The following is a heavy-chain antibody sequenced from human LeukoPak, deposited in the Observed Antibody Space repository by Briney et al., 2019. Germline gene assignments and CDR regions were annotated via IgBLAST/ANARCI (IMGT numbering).Heavy chain of an antibody. J-gene: IGHJ4*02. CDR2: IKQDGSET. D-gene: IGHD2-2*01. CDR1: GFTFFNYW. V-gene: IGHV3-7*04. CDR3: ARGGCSSTRCFAGFFDY. Sequence: GGSLRLSCAASGFTFFNYWMSWVRQAPGKGLEWVANIKQDGSETYYVDSVKGRFTISRDNARSSLFLQMTSLRAGDTAIYYCARGGCSSTRCFAGFFDYWGQGTLVTVSS.